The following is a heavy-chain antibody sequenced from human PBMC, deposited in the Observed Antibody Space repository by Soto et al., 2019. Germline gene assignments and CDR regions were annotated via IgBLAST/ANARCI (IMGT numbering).Heavy chain of an antibody. V-gene: IGHV1-69*12. J-gene: IGHJ6*02. D-gene: IGHD1-1*01. Sequence: QVQLVQSGAEVKKPGSSVKISCKASGGTFRTNAFSWVRQAPGQGLEWMGGIIPIFPTPDYAQKFQSRVTITAHXPXTXTXXELSSLRSEDTAIYYCARDKDRLQLGGNYYYIMDVWGQGTTVTVSS. CDR2: IIPIFPTP. CDR1: GGTFRTNA. CDR3: ARDKDRLQLGGNYYYIMDV.